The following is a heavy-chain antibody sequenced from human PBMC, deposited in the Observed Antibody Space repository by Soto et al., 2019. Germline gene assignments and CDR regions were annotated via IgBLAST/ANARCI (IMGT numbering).Heavy chain of an antibody. J-gene: IGHJ3*02. D-gene: IGHD6-13*01. Sequence: QVQLVQSGAEVKKPGSSVKVSCKASGGTFSTYTVIWVRQAPGQGLEWMGRIIPMLDITNTAQSFQDIGTITADKSTSIAYLELSTLRSDDTAIYFCTLGSWSAETFDIWGRGTMVTVSS. CDR1: GGTFSTYT. V-gene: IGHV1-69*02. CDR2: IIPMLDIT. CDR3: TLGSWSAETFDI.